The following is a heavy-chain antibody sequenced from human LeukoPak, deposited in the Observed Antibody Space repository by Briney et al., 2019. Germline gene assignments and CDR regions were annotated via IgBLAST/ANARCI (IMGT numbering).Heavy chain of an antibody. J-gene: IGHJ4*02. D-gene: IGHD2-15*01. Sequence: PGGSLRLSCAASGFFFSNSGMHWVRQAPGKRLEWVAILPYGGNNEYYADSVKGRFTASRDNSENTLYLQMNSLRSEDTAVYYCAKDGLYCTGGSCYNLLNSWGQGTLVIVSS. CDR2: LPYGGNNE. V-gene: IGHV3-30*18. CDR1: GFFFSNSG. CDR3: AKDGLYCTGGSCYNLLNS.